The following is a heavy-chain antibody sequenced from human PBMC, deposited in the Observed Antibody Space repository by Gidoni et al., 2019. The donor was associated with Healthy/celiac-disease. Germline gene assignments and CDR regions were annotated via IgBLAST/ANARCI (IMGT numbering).Heavy chain of an antibody. Sequence: EVQLLESGGGLVQPGGSLGLSCAAPGFTFSSYAMSWVRQAPGKGLEWVSAISGSGGSTNYADSVKGRFTISRDNSKNTLYLQMNSLRAEDTAVYYCAKWAGATYYYGMDVWGQGTTVTVSS. V-gene: IGHV3-23*01. CDR2: ISGSGGST. D-gene: IGHD1-26*01. CDR3: AKWAGATYYYGMDV. CDR1: GFTFSSYA. J-gene: IGHJ6*02.